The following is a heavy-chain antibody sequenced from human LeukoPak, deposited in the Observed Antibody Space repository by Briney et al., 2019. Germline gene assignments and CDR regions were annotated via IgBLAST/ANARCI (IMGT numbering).Heavy chain of an antibody. J-gene: IGHJ6*03. CDR1: GYTFTAYY. D-gene: IGHD2-2*01. V-gene: IGHV1-2*02. CDR3: GRDSLRSRNYMDV. Sequence: ASVKVSCKASGYTFTAYYMHWVRQAPGQGLEWMGWINPNSGDTNYAQKFQDRVTMTRDTSISTVYMELSRLRSDDTAVYYCGRDSLRSRNYMDVWGKGTTVTVSS. CDR2: INPNSGDT.